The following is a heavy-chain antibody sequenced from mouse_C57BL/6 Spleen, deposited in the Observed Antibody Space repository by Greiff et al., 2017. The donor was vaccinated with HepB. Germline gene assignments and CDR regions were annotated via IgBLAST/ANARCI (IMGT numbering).Heavy chain of an antibody. D-gene: IGHD2-3*01. J-gene: IGHJ2*01. CDR1: GYTFTSYW. CDR2: IDPSDSYT. CDR3: ARKRWPSSLDY. V-gene: IGHV1-50*01. Sequence: VQLQQSGAELVKPGASVKLSCKASGYTFTSYWMQWVKQRPGQGLEWIGEIDPSDSYTNYSQKFKGKATLTVDKSSSTAYMQLSSLTPEDSAVYYCARKRWPSSLDYWGQGTTLTVAS.